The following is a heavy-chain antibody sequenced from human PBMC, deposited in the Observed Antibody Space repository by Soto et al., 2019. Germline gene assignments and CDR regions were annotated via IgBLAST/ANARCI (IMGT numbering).Heavy chain of an antibody. D-gene: IGHD3-22*01. CDR1: GGSVSSGSYY. CDR2: IYYSGST. Sequence: SETLSLTCTVSGGSVSSGSYYWSWIRQPPGKGLEWIGYIYYSGSTNYDPSLKSRVTISVDTSKNQFSLKLSSETAADTAVYYCARGGPAYYDSSGKNYYFDYWGQGTLVTAPQ. V-gene: IGHV4-61*01. J-gene: IGHJ4*02. CDR3: ARGGPAYYDSSGKNYYFDY.